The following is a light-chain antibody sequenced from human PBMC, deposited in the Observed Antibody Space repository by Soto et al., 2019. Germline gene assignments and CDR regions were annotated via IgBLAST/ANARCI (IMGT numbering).Light chain of an antibody. CDR1: QTISTY. CDR2: DAS. Sequence: EIVLTQSPPTLSLSPGESAALSCRVSQTISTYLAWYQQKPGQAPRLLIYDASTRATGIPARFSGSGSGTDFNLTISYLEPEDFAVYYCLQRSDWPITFGQVTRLEI. J-gene: IGKJ5*01. V-gene: IGKV3-11*01. CDR3: LQRSDWPIT.